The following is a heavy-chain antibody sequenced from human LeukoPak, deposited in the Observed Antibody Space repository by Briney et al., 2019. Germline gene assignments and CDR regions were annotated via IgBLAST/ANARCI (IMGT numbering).Heavy chain of an antibody. CDR2: IYYSGNT. J-gene: IGHJ3*02. V-gene: IGHV4-39*01. CDR1: DGSISSSSYY. CDR3: ATYGGNSLGAFDI. D-gene: IGHD4-23*01. Sequence: SETLSLTCTVSDGSISSSSYYWGWIRQPPGKGLEWIGSIYYSGNTYYNPSLKSRVTISVDTSKNQFSLKLSSVTAADTAVYYCATYGGNSLGAFDIWGQGTMVTVSS.